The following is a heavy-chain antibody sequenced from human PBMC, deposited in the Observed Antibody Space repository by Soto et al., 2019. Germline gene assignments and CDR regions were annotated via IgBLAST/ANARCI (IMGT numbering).Heavy chain of an antibody. J-gene: IGHJ5*02. V-gene: IGHV1-69*13. Sequence: AASGKVSCKASGGTFSSYAISWVRQAPGQGLEWMGGIIPIFGTANYAQKFQGRVTITADESTSTAYMELSSLRSEDTAVYYCARDRRGGLLLLNWFDPWGQGTLVTVSS. CDR2: IIPIFGTA. D-gene: IGHD2-15*01. CDR3: ARDRRGGLLLLNWFDP. CDR1: GGTFSSYA.